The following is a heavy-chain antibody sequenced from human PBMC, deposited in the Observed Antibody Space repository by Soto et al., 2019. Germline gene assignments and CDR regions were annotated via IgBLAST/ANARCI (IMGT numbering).Heavy chain of an antibody. CDR3: ARGAQWLAYYYYYMDV. CDR2: MNPNSGNT. Sequence: ASVKVSCKASGYTFTSYDINWVRQATGQGLEWMGWMNPNSGNTGYAQKFQGRVTMTRNTSISTAYMELSSLRSEDTAVYYCARGAQWLAYYYYYMDVWGKGTTVTVSS. CDR1: GYTFTSYD. D-gene: IGHD6-19*01. J-gene: IGHJ6*03. V-gene: IGHV1-8*01.